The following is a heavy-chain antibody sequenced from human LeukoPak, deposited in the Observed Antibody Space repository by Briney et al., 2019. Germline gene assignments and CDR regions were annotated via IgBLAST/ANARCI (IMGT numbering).Heavy chain of an antibody. CDR1: GGSFSGYY. Sequence: SETLSPTCAVYGGSFSGYYWIWIRQSPGKGLEWIGEINDSGSINYNPPLKSRVTISVDASKNQFSLKLSSVTAADTAVYYCATRGYYYVSDYWGQGTLVTVSS. CDR3: ATRGYYYVSDY. J-gene: IGHJ4*02. CDR2: INDSGSI. D-gene: IGHD3-22*01. V-gene: IGHV4-34*01.